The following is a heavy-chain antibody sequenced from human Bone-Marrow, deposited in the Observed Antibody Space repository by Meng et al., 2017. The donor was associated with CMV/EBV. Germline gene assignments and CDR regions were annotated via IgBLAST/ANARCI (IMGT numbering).Heavy chain of an antibody. CDR3: ARVTNVAVAGTGEFDY. J-gene: IGHJ4*02. Sequence: SISSGGYYWSWIRQHPGKGLEWIGYIYYSGSTYYNPSLKSRVTISVDTSKNQFSLKLSSVTAADTAVYYCARVTNVAVAGTGEFDYWGQGTLVTVSS. V-gene: IGHV4-31*02. CDR1: SISSGGYY. D-gene: IGHD6-19*01. CDR2: IYYSGST.